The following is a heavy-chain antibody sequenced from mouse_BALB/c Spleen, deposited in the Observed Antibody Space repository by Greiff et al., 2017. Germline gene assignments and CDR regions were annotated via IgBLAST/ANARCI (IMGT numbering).Heavy chain of an antibody. J-gene: IGHJ2*01. D-gene: IGHD2-14*01. CDR1: GYTFTSYW. CDR3: ARSGPYYRYHY. V-gene: IGHV1-7*01. CDR2: INPSTGYT. Sequence: QVQLQQSGAELAKPGASVKMSCKASGYTFTSYWMHWVKQRPGQGLEWIGYINPSTGYTEYNQKFKDKATLTADKSSSTAYMQLSSLTSEDSAVYYCARSGPYYRYHYGGQGTTLTVSS.